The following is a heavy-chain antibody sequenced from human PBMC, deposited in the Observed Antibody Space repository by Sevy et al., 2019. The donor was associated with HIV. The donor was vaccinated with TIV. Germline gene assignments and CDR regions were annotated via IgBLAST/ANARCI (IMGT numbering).Heavy chain of an antibody. CDR1: GGSFSGYY. D-gene: IGHD5-18*01. Sequence: SETLSLTCAVYGGSFSGYYWSWIRQPPGKGLEWIGEINHSGSTNCNPSLKSRVTISVDTSKNQFSLKLSSVTAADTAVYYCARNYGYSYGYGLDYWGQGTLVTVSS. CDR2: INHSGST. V-gene: IGHV4-34*01. CDR3: ARNYGYSYGYGLDY. J-gene: IGHJ4*02.